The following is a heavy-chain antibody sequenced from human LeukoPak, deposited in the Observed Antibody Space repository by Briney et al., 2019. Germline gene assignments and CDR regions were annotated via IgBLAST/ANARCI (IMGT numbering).Heavy chain of an antibody. V-gene: IGHV4-39*01. CDR3: ATRRAGGSSWDY. CDR1: GGSISGSSYY. D-gene: IGHD1-26*01. J-gene: IGHJ4*02. Sequence: PSETLSLTCTVSGGSISGSSYYWGWIRQPPGKGLEWIGSIYYSGSTYYNPSLKSRVTISVDTSKKQFSLKLSSVTAADTAVYYCATRRAGGSSWDYWGQGTLVTVSS. CDR2: IYYSGST.